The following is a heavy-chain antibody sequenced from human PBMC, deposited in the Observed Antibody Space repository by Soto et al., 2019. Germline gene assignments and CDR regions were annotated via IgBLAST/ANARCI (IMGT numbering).Heavy chain of an antibody. J-gene: IGHJ4*02. V-gene: IGHV1-3*01. D-gene: IGHD5-12*01. CDR2: INPANGDT. Sequence: QVQLVQSGAEVKKPGASVKISCKTSGYSFTTFLLHWMRQAPGQRLEWMGWINPANGDTMYSQKFLGRVSNTRDTSATTAYMELTSLTSEDTAVYYCARGPSSGCFDSWGQGTSVTVSS. CDR1: GYSFTTFL. CDR3: ARGPSSGCFDS.